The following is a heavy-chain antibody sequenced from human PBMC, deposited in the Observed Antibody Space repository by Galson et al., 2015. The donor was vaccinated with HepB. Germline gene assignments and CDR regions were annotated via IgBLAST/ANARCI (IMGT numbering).Heavy chain of an antibody. J-gene: IGHJ5*02. CDR3: ARQGRAPGYSSSDLLGWFDP. CDR1: GYSFTSYW. CDR2: IDPSDSYT. Sequence: QSGAEVKKPGESLRISCKGSGYSFTSYWISWVRQMPGKGLEWMGRIDPSDSYTNYSPSFQGHVTISADKSISTAYLQWSSLKASDTAMYYCARQGRAPGYSSSDLLGWFDPWGQGTLVTVSS. D-gene: IGHD6-13*01. V-gene: IGHV5-10-1*01.